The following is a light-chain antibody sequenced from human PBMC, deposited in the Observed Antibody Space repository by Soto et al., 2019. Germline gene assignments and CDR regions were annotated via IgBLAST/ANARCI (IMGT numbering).Light chain of an antibody. CDR2: GAD. CDR1: QYVTSSY. CDR3: QQYSRSPPT. V-gene: IGKV3-20*01. J-gene: IGKJ1*01. Sequence: EIVLTQSPGTLSLSPGERATLSCRASQYVTSSYLAWYQQQPGQAPRLLIYGADTRATDTPDRFSGSGSGTDFTLTISRLEPEDFAVYFCQQYSRSPPTFGQGTKVEIK.